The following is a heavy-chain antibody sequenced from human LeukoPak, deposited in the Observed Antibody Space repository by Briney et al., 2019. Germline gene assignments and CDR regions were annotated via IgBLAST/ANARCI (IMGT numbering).Heavy chain of an antibody. CDR1: GYTFTSYD. CDR2: MNPNSGNT. J-gene: IGHJ4*02. D-gene: IGHD3-22*01. V-gene: IGHV1-8*01. Sequence: ASVKVSCKASGYTFTSYDINWVRQATGQGLEGMGWMNPNSGNTGYAQKFQGRVTMTRNTSISTAYMELSSLRSEDTAVYYCAREYYYDSSGYYPLEYWGQGTLVTVSS. CDR3: AREYYYDSSGYYPLEY.